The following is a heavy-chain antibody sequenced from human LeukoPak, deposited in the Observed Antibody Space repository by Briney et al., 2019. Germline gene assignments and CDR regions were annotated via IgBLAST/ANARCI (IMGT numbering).Heavy chain of an antibody. CDR1: GGSISSYY. V-gene: IGHV4-59*01. D-gene: IGHD3-22*01. CDR2: TYYSGST. J-gene: IGHJ6*03. CDR3: ARSSYYSDSSGYSYFYYYNMDV. Sequence: SETLSLTCTVSGGSISSYYWNWIRQPPGKGLEWIGNTYYSGSTNYNPSLKSRVTISVDTSKNQFSLKLSSVTAADTAVYYCARSSYYSDSSGYSYFYYYNMDVWGKGTTVTVSS.